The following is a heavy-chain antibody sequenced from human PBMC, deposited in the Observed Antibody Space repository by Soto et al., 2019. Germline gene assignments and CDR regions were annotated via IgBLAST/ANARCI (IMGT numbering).Heavy chain of an antibody. CDR1: GGTFSSYT. V-gene: IGHV1-69*02. CDR3: ARYPGSYDVGAFDI. Sequence: QVQLVQSGAEVKKPGSSVKVSCKASGGTFSSYTISWVRQAPGQGLEWMGRIIPILGIANYAQKFQGRVTITADKSTSTAYMELSSLRSEDTAVYYCARYPGSYDVGAFDIWGQGTMVTVSS. D-gene: IGHD3-10*01. CDR2: IIPILGIA. J-gene: IGHJ3*02.